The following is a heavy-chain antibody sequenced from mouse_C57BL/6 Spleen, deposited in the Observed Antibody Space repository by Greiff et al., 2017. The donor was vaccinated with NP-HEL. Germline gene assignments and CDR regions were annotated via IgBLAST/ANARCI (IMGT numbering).Heavy chain of an antibody. D-gene: IGHD3-2*02. J-gene: IGHJ2*01. CDR1: GYTFTSYW. V-gene: IGHV1-53*01. CDR2: INPSNGGT. CDR3: ARWGQLRPYYLDY. Sequence: VQLQQSGTELVKPGASVKLSCKASGYTFTSYWMHWVKQRPGQGLEWIGNINPSNGGTNYNEKFKSKATLTVDKSSSTAYMQLSSLTSEDSAVYYCARWGQLRPYYLDYWGQGTTLTVSS.